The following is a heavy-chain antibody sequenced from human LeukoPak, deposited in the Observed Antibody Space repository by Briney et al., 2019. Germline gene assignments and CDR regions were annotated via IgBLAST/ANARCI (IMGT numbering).Heavy chain of an antibody. CDR2: ISYDGSNK. V-gene: IGHV3-30-3*01. CDR1: GFTFSSYA. Sequence: GRSLRLSCAASGFTFSSYAMHWVRQAPGKGLEWVAVISYDGSNKYYADSVKGRFTNSRDNSKNTLYLQMNSLRAEDTAVYYCARAAAGMRLFDYWGQGTLVTVSS. CDR3: ARAAAGMRLFDY. J-gene: IGHJ4*02. D-gene: IGHD6-13*01.